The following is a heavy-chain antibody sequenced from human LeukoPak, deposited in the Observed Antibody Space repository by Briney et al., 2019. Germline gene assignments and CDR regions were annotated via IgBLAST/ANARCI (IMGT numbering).Heavy chain of an antibody. CDR1: GFTFSSYW. CDR3: ARGVAVAGTLGYYYYGMDV. Sequence: GGSLRLSCAASGFTFSSYWMSWVRQAPGKGLEWVANIKQDGSEKYYVDSVKGRFTISRDNAKNSLYLQMNSLRAEDTAVYYCARGVAVAGTLGYYYYGMDVWGQGTMVTVSS. V-gene: IGHV3-7*01. J-gene: IGHJ6*02. CDR2: IKQDGSEK. D-gene: IGHD6-19*01.